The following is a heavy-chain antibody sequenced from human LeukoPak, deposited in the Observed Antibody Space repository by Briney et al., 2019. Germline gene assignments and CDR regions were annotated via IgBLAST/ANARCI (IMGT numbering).Heavy chain of an antibody. CDR1: GHTFTDYY. D-gene: IGHD5-24*01. V-gene: IGHV1-2*02. J-gene: IGHJ4*02. CDR3: ANRRDGYNFALYY. Sequence: ASVKVSCQTSGHTFTDYYMHWVRQAPGQGLEWIGWINPNSGDTNYAQNFQGRVTLTRDTSISTAYMELRSLTSDDTALYYCANRRDGYNFALYYWGQGTLVTVSS. CDR2: INPNSGDT.